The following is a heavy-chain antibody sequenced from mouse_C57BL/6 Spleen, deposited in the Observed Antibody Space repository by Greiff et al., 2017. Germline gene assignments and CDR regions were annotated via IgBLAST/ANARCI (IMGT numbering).Heavy chain of an antibody. J-gene: IGHJ2*01. CDR2: ISSGGSYT. CDR1: GFTFSSYG. D-gene: IGHD2-1*01. Sequence: EVQVVESGGDLVKPGGSLKLSCAASGFTFSSYGMSWVRQTPDKRLEWVATISSGGSYTYYPDSVKGRFTISRDNAKNTLYLQMSSLKSEDTAMYYCARHGNYGYYFDYWGQGTTLTVSS. V-gene: IGHV5-6*01. CDR3: ARHGNYGYYFDY.